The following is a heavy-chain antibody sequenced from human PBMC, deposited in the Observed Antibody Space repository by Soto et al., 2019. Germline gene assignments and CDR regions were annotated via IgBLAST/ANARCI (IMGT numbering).Heavy chain of an antibody. CDR1: GGSIDGRN. CDR2: VYYDGGS. CDR3: VRQGIGNLHGLVDV. V-gene: IGHV4-59*08. J-gene: IGHJ6*02. D-gene: IGHD3-10*01. Sequence: QVQLQESGPGLVKPSETLSLTCTVSGGSIDGRNCAWIRQPPGKGLEWLGYVYYDGGSSYNPSVKSRLTLSMDTSKSHFSLQLRSVTAADTAVYYCVRQGIGNLHGLVDVWDRGTTVTVSS.